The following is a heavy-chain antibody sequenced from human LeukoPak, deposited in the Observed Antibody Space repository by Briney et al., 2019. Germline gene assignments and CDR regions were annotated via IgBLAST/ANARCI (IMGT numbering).Heavy chain of an antibody. Sequence: ASVKVSCKASGYTFTGYYMHWVRQAPGQGLERMGWINPNSGGTNYAQKFQGRVTMTRDTSISTAYMELSRLRSDDTAVYYCARDPGDQWELLFDYWGQGTLVTVSS. J-gene: IGHJ4*02. V-gene: IGHV1-2*02. D-gene: IGHD1-26*01. CDR1: GYTFTGYY. CDR2: INPNSGGT. CDR3: ARDPGDQWELLFDY.